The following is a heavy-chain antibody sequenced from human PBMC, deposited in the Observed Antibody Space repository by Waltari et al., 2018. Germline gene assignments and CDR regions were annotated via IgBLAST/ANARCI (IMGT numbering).Heavy chain of an antibody. J-gene: IGHJ4*02. CDR1: GGSISSSSYY. D-gene: IGHD4-17*01. CDR2: IYYSGST. V-gene: IGHV4-39*01. Sequence: QLQLQESGPGPVKPSETLSLTCTVSGGSISSSSYYWGWIRQPPGKGLEWIGSIYYSGSTYYNPSLKSRVTISVDTSKNQFSLKLSSVTAADTAVYYCARRDVTISETFDYWGQGTLVTVSS. CDR3: ARRDVTISETFDY.